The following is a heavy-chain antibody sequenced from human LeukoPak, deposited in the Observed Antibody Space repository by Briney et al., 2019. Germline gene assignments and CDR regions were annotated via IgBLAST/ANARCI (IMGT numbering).Heavy chain of an antibody. Sequence: ASVKVSCKASGYTFTSYYMHWVRQAPGQGLEWMGIINPSGGSTSYAQKFQGRVTMTRDMSTSTVYMELSSLRSEDTAVYYCARGAGIAAAATNLDYWGQGTLVTVSS. CDR3: ARGAGIAAAATNLDY. V-gene: IGHV1-46*01. CDR2: INPSGGST. J-gene: IGHJ4*02. D-gene: IGHD6-13*01. CDR1: GYTFTSYY.